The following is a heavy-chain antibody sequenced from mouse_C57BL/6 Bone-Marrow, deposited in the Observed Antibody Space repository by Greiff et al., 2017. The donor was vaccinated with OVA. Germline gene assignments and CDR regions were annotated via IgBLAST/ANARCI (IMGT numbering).Heavy chain of an antibody. CDR2: ISDGGSYT. Sequence: EVQRVESGGGLVKPGGSLKLSCAASGFTFSSYAMSWVRQTPEKRLEWVATISDGGSYTYYPDNVKGRFTISRDNAKNNLYLQMSHLKSEDTAMYYCARALITTVVAHYYAMDYWGQGTSVTVSS. D-gene: IGHD1-1*01. V-gene: IGHV5-4*01. CDR1: GFTFSSYA. CDR3: ARALITTVVAHYYAMDY. J-gene: IGHJ4*01.